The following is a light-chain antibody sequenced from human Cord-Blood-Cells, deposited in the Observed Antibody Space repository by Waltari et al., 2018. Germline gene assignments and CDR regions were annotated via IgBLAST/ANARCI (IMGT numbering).Light chain of an antibody. CDR3: QQYNNWPLT. CDR1: HSVSSN. V-gene: IGKV3-15*01. J-gene: IGKJ4*01. CDR2: GAS. Sequence: EIVMTQSPATLSVSPGARATLSCRATHSVSSNLAWYQQKPEQAPRLLIYGASTSATGIPGWFSGSGSGTEFTLTISSLQSEYFAVYYCQQYNNWPLTFGGGTKVEIK.